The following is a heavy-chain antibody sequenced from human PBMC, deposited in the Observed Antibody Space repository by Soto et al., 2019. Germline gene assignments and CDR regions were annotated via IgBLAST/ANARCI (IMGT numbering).Heavy chain of an antibody. CDR3: SRRMGAAGYYYYVMDV. J-gene: IGHJ6*02. V-gene: IGHV3-73*01. CDR1: GFTFSGSA. D-gene: IGHD6-13*01. Sequence: GGSLRLSCAASGFTFSGSAMHWVRQASGKGLEWVGRIRSKANSYATAYAASGKGSFTISRDDSKNTAYLQMNSLKTEDTAVYYCSRRMGAAGYYYYVMDVCGQATTVTVSS. CDR2: IRSKANSYAT.